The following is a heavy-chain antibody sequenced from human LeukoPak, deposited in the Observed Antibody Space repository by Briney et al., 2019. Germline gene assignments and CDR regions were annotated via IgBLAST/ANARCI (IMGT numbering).Heavy chain of an antibody. CDR3: AREYDFWSGSPPYYYYGMNV. V-gene: IGHV1-69*04. D-gene: IGHD3-3*01. CDR2: IIPILGIA. J-gene: IGHJ6*02. Sequence: SVKVSCKASGGTFSSYAISWVRQAPGQGLEWMGRIIPILGIANYAQKFQGRVTITADKSTSTAYMELSSLRSEDTAVYYCAREYDFWSGSPPYYYYGMNVWGQGTTVTVSS. CDR1: GGTFSSYA.